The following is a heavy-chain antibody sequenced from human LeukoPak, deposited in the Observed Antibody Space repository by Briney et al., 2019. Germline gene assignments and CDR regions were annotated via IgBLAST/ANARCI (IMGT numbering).Heavy chain of an antibody. Sequence: PSQTLSLTCTVSGGSISSGGYYWNWIRQHPGKGLEWIGYIYYSGSTYYNPSLKSRVTISVDTSKNQFSLKLSSVTAADTAVYYCARTLRFLEWFDYWGQGTLVTVSS. CDR2: IYYSGST. J-gene: IGHJ4*02. V-gene: IGHV4-31*03. CDR1: GGSISSGGYY. CDR3: ARTLRFLEWFDY. D-gene: IGHD3-3*01.